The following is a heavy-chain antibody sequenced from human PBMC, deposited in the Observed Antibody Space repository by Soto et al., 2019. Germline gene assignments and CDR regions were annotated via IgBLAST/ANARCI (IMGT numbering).Heavy chain of an antibody. CDR1: GYTFTSYY. Sequence: GASVKVSCKASGYTFTSYYMHWVRQAPGQGLEWMGIINPSGGSTSYAQKFQGRVTMTRDTSTSTVYMELSSLRSEDTAVYYCAREDLGYSDGNYNWFDPWGQGTLVTVSS. CDR2: INPSGGST. V-gene: IGHV1-46*01. J-gene: IGHJ5*02. CDR3: AREDLGYSDGNYNWFDP. D-gene: IGHD5-18*01.